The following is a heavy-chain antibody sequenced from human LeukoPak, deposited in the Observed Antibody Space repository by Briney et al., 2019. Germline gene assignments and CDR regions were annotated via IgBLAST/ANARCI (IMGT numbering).Heavy chain of an antibody. CDR3: ARDQVLAAALDY. CDR2: ISYDGSNK. D-gene: IGHD6-13*01. Sequence: GRSLRLSCAASGFTFSSYAMHWVRQAPGKGLEWVAVISYDGSNKYYADSVKGRFTISRDNSKHTLYLQMNSLRAEDTAVYYCARDQVLAAALDYWGQGTLVTVSS. CDR1: GFTFSSYA. V-gene: IGHV3-30-3*01. J-gene: IGHJ4*02.